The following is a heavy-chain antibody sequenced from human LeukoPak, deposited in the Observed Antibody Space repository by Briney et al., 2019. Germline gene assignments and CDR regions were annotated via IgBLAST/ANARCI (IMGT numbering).Heavy chain of an antibody. Sequence: ASVKVSCKASGYSFTNYYMHWVRQAPGQGLEWMGMINPSGGSTTYAQKFQGRVTMTTDTATSTAYMELRSLRSDDTAVYYCAREGAYCSSTSCSLDPYYYYMDVWGQGTTVTVS. CDR1: GYSFTNYY. CDR3: AREGAYCSSTSCSLDPYYYYMDV. V-gene: IGHV1-46*01. J-gene: IGHJ6*03. CDR2: INPSGGST. D-gene: IGHD2-2*01.